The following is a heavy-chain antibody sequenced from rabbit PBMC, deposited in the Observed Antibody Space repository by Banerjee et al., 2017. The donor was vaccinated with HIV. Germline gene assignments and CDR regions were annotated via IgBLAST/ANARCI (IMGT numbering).Heavy chain of an antibody. V-gene: IGHV1S47*01. CDR3: ARGYWVYHGYAYATIFDYFNL. CDR1: GFDFSSHY. J-gene: IGHJ4*01. D-gene: IGHD6-1*01. Sequence: QEQLVESGGGLVQPEGSLTLTCKASGFDFSSHYMSWVRQAPGKGLEWIGIIYAGKGSIDYANWVNGRFTFSSDNAQNTVDLQMTSLTAADTATYFCARGYWVYHGYAYATIFDYFNLWGQGTLVTVS. CDR2: IYAGKGSI.